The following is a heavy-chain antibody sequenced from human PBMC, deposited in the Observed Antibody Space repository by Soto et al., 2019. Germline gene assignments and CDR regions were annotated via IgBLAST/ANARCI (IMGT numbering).Heavy chain of an antibody. J-gene: IGHJ4*02. D-gene: IGHD6-6*01. CDR3: ARSIAARPLDFDY. CDR1: GGSISSGDYY. CDR2: IYYSGST. Sequence: QVQLQESGPGLVKPSQTLSLTCTVSGGSISSGDYYWSWIRQPPGKGLEWIGHIYYSGSTYYNPSLKSRVTISVDTSKNQFSLKLSSVTAADTAVYYCARSIAARPLDFDYWGQGTLVTVSS. V-gene: IGHV4-30-4*01.